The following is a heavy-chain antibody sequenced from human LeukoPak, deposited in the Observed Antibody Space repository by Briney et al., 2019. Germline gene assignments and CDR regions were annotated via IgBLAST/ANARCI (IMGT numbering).Heavy chain of an antibody. V-gene: IGHV1-2*02. CDR2: INPNSGAT. CDR3: ARGVAVAGIDY. J-gene: IGHJ4*02. D-gene: IGHD6-19*01. CDR1: GYTFTGYY. Sequence: ASVKVSCKASGYTFTGYYMHWVRQAPGQGLERMGWINPNSGATNYAQKFQGRVTMTRDTSISTAYMELSSLRSDDTAVYYCARGVAVAGIDYWGQGTLVTVSS.